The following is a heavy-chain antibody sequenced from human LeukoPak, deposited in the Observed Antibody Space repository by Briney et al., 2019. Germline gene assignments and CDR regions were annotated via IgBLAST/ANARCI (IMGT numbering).Heavy chain of an antibody. D-gene: IGHD5-18*01. CDR3: ARENDRYGRIDY. J-gene: IGHJ4*02. V-gene: IGHV4-39*07. CDR2: IYYSGST. Sequence: SETLSLTCTVSGGSITITNYYWGWIRQPPGKGLEWIGSIYYSGSTDYNPSLKSRVIISIDTSKKQFSLRLSSVTAADTAVYYCARENDRYGRIDYWGQGTQVTVSA. CDR1: GGSITITNYY.